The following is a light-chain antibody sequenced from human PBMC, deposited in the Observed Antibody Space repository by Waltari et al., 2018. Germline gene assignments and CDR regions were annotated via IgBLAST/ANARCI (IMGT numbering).Light chain of an antibody. CDR2: VVS. Sequence: QAALTQPRSVSGSPGQSVTISCTGTSSDIGGYKYVSWYQQHPGTAPKLMIYVVSKRPSGVSDRFSGTKSGNTASLTISGLQAEDEADYYCSSYAGSNTVLFGGGTRLTAL. CDR3: SSYAGSNTVL. J-gene: IGLJ7*02. CDR1: SSDIGGYKY. V-gene: IGLV2-11*01.